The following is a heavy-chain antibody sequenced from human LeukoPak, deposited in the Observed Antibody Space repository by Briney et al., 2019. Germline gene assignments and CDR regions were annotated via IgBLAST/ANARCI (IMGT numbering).Heavy chain of an antibody. CDR3: AKDPHYGDWFDP. J-gene: IGHJ5*02. D-gene: IGHD4-17*01. Sequence: GGSVRLSCAASGFTFSSYAMSWVRQAPGKGLEWVSAISGSGGSTYYADSVKGRFTISRDNSKNTLYLQMNSLRAEDTAVYYCAKDPHYGDWFDPWGQGTLVTVSS. V-gene: IGHV3-23*01. CDR2: ISGSGGST. CDR1: GFTFSSYA.